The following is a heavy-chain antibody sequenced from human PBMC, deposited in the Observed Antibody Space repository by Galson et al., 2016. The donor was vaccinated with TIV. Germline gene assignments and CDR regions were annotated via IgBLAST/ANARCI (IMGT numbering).Heavy chain of an antibody. Sequence: SLRLSCATSGFTFRSYGMHWVRQAPGKGLEWVAFISDDGYNKEYADSVKGRFTISRDKSKSTLYLQMNSLRAEDTAVYSCARVVNSYFFDYWGQGTLVIVSS. V-gene: IGHV3-30*14. CDR2: ISDDGYNK. J-gene: IGHJ4*02. CDR1: GFTFRSYG. D-gene: IGHD2/OR15-2a*01. CDR3: ARVVNSYFFDY.